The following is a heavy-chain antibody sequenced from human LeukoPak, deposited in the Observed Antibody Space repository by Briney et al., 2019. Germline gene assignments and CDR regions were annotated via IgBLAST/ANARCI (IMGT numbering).Heavy chain of an antibody. CDR2: INTNTGNP. J-gene: IGHJ4*02. Sequence: ASVKVSCKASGYTFTSYAMNWVRQAPGQGLEWMGWINTNTGNPTYAQGLTGRFVFSLDTSVGTTYLHINSLKTEDIAVYYCARGGYSRGQGSPFDYWGQGTLVTVSS. D-gene: IGHD6-13*01. CDR1: GYTFTSYA. CDR3: ARGGYSRGQGSPFDY. V-gene: IGHV7-4-1*02.